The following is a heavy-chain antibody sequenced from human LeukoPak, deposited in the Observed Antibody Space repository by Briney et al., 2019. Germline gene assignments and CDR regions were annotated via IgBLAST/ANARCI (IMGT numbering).Heavy chain of an antibody. CDR1: RFTFSSYA. V-gene: IGHV3-23*01. Sequence: PGGSLRLSCAASRFTFSSYAMSWVRQAPGKGLEWVSAISGSGGSTYYADSVKGRFTISRDNSKNTLYLQMNSLRAEDTAVYYCAKDPVWFGESAFDYWGQGTLVTVSS. CDR2: ISGSGGST. CDR3: AKDPVWFGESAFDY. D-gene: IGHD3-10*01. J-gene: IGHJ4*02.